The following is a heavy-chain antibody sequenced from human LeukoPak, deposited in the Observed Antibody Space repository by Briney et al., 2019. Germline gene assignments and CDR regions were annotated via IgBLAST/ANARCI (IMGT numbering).Heavy chain of an antibody. Sequence: SETLSLTCAVYGGSFSGYYWSWIRQPPGKGLEWIGYIYYSGSTNYNPSLKSRVTISVDTSKNQFSLKLSSVTAADTAVYYCARSRGYDSYDDYWGQGTLVTVSS. D-gene: IGHD5-18*01. CDR2: IYYSGST. J-gene: IGHJ4*02. CDR1: GGSFSGYY. V-gene: IGHV4-59*01. CDR3: ARSRGYDSYDDY.